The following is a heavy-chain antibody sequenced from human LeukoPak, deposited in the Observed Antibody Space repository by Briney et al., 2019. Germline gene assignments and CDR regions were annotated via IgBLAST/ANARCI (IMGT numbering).Heavy chain of an antibody. V-gene: IGHV3-23*01. J-gene: IGHJ4*02. Sequence: GGSLRLSCAASGFTFSSYGMSWVPQAPGKGLEWVSAISGSGGSTYYADSVKGRFTISRDNSKNTLYLQINSLRAEATALYYCAKGDDYVWGSLRYYFDYWGQGTLVTVSS. CDR3: AKGDDYVWGSLRYYFDY. D-gene: IGHD3-16*01. CDR1: GFTFSSYG. CDR2: ISGSGGST.